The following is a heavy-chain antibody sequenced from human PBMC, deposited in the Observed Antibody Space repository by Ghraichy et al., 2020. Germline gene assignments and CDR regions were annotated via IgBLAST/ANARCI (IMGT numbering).Heavy chain of an antibody. CDR3: ARAAVTYEHY. J-gene: IGHJ4*02. CDR2: IYYSGST. D-gene: IGHD4-17*01. CDR1: GGSISSSSYY. V-gene: IGHV4-39*07. Sequence: SETLSLTCTVSGGSISSSSYYWGWIRQPPGKGLEWIGSIYYSGSTYYNPSLKSRVTISVDTSKNQFSLKLSSVTAADTAVYYCARAAVTYEHYWGQGTLVTVSS.